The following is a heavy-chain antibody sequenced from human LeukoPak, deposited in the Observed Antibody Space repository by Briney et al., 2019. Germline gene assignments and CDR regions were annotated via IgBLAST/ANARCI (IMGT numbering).Heavy chain of an antibody. CDR1: GFTFRSFE. Sequence: PGGSLRLSCAAPGFTFRSFEMNWVRQAPGKGLEWVSYISSSGRTIYYADSVKGRFIISRDNAKNSLYLQMNSLRVEDTAVYYCARVYGGNPDYWGQGTLVTVSS. CDR3: ARVYGGNPDY. D-gene: IGHD4-23*01. CDR2: ISSSGRTI. V-gene: IGHV3-48*03. J-gene: IGHJ4*02.